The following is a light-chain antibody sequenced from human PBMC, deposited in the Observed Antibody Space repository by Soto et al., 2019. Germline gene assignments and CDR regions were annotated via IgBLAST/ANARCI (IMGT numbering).Light chain of an antibody. Sequence: IGLTQSPGTLSLSPGERATLSCRASQSVSSSYLAWYQREPGQAPRLLIYGASSRATGIPDRFSGSGSGTDFTLTISRLEPEDFAVYYCQQYGISLWTFGQGTKVDI. CDR3: QQYGISLWT. J-gene: IGKJ1*01. V-gene: IGKV3-20*01. CDR1: QSVSSSY. CDR2: GAS.